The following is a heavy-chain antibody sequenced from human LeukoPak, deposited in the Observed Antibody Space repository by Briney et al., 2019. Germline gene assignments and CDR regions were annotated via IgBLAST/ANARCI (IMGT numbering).Heavy chain of an antibody. CDR3: ARLGSILEWLPPNWFDP. Sequence: SETLSLTCTVSGGSISSSSYYWGWIRQPPGKGLEWIGRIYYSGSTYYNPSLKSRVTISVDTSKNQFSLKLSSVTAADTAVYYCARLGSILEWLPPNWFDPWGQGTLVTVSS. D-gene: IGHD3-3*01. J-gene: IGHJ5*02. V-gene: IGHV4-39*01. CDR1: GGSISSSSYY. CDR2: IYYSGST.